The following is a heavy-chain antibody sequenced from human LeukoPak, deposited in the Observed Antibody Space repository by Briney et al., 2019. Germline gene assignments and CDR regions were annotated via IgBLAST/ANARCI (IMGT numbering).Heavy chain of an antibody. D-gene: IGHD2-15*01. CDR3: ASRVTVAAAKNFDS. V-gene: IGHV4-38-2*01. J-gene: IGHJ4*02. CDR1: GYSINSGFY. Sequence: SETLSLTCGVSGYSINSGFYWGWIRRPPGKGLEWIASIFHSGSTYYNPSLKSRATISVDASENQFSLKVTSVTAADTAVYYCASRVTVAAAKNFDSWGQGTLVTVSS. CDR2: IFHSGST.